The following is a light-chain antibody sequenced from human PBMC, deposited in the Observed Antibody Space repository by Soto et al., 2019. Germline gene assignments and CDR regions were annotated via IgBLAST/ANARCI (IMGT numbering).Light chain of an antibody. CDR3: QQYYSYPRT. Sequence: IHLTQSPSSLSASTGDRVTITCRASQGISSYLAWYQQKPGKAPKLLIYAASTLQSGVPSRFSGSGSGTDFTLTISCLQSEDFATYYCQQYYSYPRTFGQGAKADIK. V-gene: IGKV1-8*01. J-gene: IGKJ1*01. CDR1: QGISSY. CDR2: AAS.